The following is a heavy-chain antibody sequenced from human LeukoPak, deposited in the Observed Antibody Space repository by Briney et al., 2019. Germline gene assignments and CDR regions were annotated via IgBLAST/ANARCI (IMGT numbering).Heavy chain of an antibody. V-gene: IGHV1-2*02. Sequence: GASVKVSCKVSGYTLSDLAMHWVRQAPGKGLEYMGWVNHDSGGAHSAQNFQGRVTMTRDTSVNTAYMELTRLTSDDTAVYYCASERSGTGAFDIWGQGTLVTVSS. CDR3: ASERSGTGAFDI. J-gene: IGHJ3*02. D-gene: IGHD1-1*01. CDR1: GYTLSDLA. CDR2: VNHDSGGA.